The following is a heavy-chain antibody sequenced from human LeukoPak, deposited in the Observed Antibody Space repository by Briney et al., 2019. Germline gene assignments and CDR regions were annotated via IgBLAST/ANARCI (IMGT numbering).Heavy chain of an antibody. CDR3: AKPVGRGYYYDSSGSDY. CDR2: ISGSGGST. CDR1: GFTFSSYG. D-gene: IGHD3-22*01. J-gene: IGHJ4*02. Sequence: GGSLRLSCAASGFTFSSYGMSWVRQAPGKGLEWVSAISGSGGSTYYADSVKGRFTISRDNSKNTLYLQMNSLRAEDTAVYYCAKPVGRGYYYDSSGSDYWGQGTLVTVSS. V-gene: IGHV3-23*01.